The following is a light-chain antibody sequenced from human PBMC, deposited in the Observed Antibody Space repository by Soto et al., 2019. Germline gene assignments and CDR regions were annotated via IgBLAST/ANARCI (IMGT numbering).Light chain of an antibody. Sequence: DIQLTQSPSSLSASVGDRVTITCRASQSISTYLTWYQQKPGKAPIILIYAASSLLSGVPSRFSGSGYGTDFTLTISSLELEDFATSYCQHSYSAPYTFGRGTKLEIK. CDR1: QSISTY. J-gene: IGKJ2*01. CDR3: QHSYSAPYT. V-gene: IGKV1-39*01. CDR2: AAS.